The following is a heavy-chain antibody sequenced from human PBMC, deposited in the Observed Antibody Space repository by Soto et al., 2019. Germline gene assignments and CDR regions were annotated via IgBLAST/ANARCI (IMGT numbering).Heavy chain of an antibody. J-gene: IGHJ4*02. Sequence: ASETLSLPCTVSPGSISNYSCNWIRQPAGKGLEWIGRIDNSGSTNYNPSLKSRITMSADTSRNQFSLKLNSVTAADTAVYYCARGGQDFWSGPFDYWGQGALVTVSS. CDR1: PGSISNYS. V-gene: IGHV4-4*07. D-gene: IGHD3-3*01. CDR3: ARGGQDFWSGPFDY. CDR2: IDNSGST.